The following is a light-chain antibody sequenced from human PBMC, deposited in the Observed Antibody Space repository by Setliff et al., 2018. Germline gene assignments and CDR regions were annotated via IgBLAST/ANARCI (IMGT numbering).Light chain of an antibody. CDR2: GVS. V-gene: IGLV2-11*01. Sequence: QSALTQPRSVSGSPGQSVTISCTGTSSDVGGYNYVSWYQQYPGKAPKLMIYGVSKRPSGVSDRFSGSKSGNTASLTISGLQVEDEADYYCSSYTSNTFVFAAGTKVTVL. CDR1: SSDVGGYNY. J-gene: IGLJ1*01. CDR3: SSYTSNTFV.